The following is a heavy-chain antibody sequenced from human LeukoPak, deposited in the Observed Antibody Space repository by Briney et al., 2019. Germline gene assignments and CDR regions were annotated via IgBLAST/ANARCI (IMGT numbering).Heavy chain of an antibody. V-gene: IGHV4-59*08. D-gene: IGHD3-10*01. Sequence: PSETLSLTCTVSGGSISSYYWSWIRQSPGKGLEWIGYIYSSGSTKYNPSLKSRLTMSVDTSKNQFSLKLSSVTAADTAVYYCARTSGSLLGDAFDIWGQGTMVTVSS. CDR2: IYSSGST. CDR1: GGSISSYY. CDR3: ARTSGSLLGDAFDI. J-gene: IGHJ3*02.